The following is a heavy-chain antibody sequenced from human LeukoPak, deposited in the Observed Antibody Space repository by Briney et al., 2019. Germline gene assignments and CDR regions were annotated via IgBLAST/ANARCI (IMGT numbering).Heavy chain of an antibody. V-gene: IGHV3-48*04. D-gene: IGHD3-9*01. CDR1: GFTFSSYS. CDR3: ARSFYYDTLTGYYFFDY. J-gene: IGHJ4*02. Sequence: GGSLRLSCVASGFTFSSYSINWVRQAPGKGLEGGSYISSSSTTIYYADSVKGRFAISRDNAENSLYLQMNSLRAEDTAVYYCARSFYYDTLTGYYFFDYWGQGTLVTVSS. CDR2: ISSSSTTI.